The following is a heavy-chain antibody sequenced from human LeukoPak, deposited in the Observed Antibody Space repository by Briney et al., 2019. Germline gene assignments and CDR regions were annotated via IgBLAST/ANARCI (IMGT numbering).Heavy chain of an antibody. CDR1: GGSISGFY. CDR3: ARHSEYYYDFDY. D-gene: IGHD3-22*01. V-gene: IGHV4-59*08. J-gene: IGHJ4*02. CDR2: IYYSGDS. Sequence: SETLSLTCTVSGGSISGFYWSWIRQPPGKGLEWIGYIYYSGDSNYNPSLKSRVTMSLDTSKNQLSLRLSSVTAADTAVYYCARHSEYYYDFDYWGQGTLVTVSS.